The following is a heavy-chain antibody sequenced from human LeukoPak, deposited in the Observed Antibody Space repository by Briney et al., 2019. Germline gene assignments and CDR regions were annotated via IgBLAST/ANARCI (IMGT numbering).Heavy chain of an antibody. CDR1: GFTFSSYE. V-gene: IGHV3-48*03. Sequence: GGSLRLSCAASGFTFSSYEMNWVRQAPGKGLEWVSYISSSGSTIYYAVSVKGRFTISRDNAKKSLYLQMNSLRAEDTAVYYCARLENSVVVPGALDYWGQGTLVTVSS. D-gene: IGHD2-2*01. J-gene: IGHJ4*02. CDR3: ARLENSVVVPGALDY. CDR2: ISSSGSTI.